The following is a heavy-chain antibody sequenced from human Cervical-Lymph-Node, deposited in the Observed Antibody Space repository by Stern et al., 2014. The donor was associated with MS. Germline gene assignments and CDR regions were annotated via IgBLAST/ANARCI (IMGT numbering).Heavy chain of an antibody. Sequence: DQLVESGAEVKKPGASVKVSCKASGYSFTGYDMHWVRQAPGQGLEWMGRFNPNSGGTNYDKKLEGRVTMTRDTSINTAYMELSSLRSDDTAVYYCATVGTSDYWGQGTLVTVSS. V-gene: IGHV1-2*06. J-gene: IGHJ4*02. CDR3: ATVGTSDY. CDR1: GYSFTGYD. CDR2: FNPNSGGT.